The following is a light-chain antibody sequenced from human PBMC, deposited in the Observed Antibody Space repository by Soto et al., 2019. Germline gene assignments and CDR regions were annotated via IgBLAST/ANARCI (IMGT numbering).Light chain of an antibody. CDR3: QEANSFPPTWT. CDR1: QPISSW. J-gene: IGKJ1*01. Sequence: DIQMTQSPSSVSASVGDTVTITCRASQPISSWLAWYQQTPGKAPKLLIYAASDLQSGVPSRFSGSGSGTDFTLTITSLQPEHFATYYCQEANSFPPTWTFGQGTKVDIK. CDR2: AAS. V-gene: IGKV1-12*01.